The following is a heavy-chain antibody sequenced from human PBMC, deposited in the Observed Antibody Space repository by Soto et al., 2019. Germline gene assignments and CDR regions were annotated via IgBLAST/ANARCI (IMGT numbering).Heavy chain of an antibody. J-gene: IGHJ5*02. Sequence: SETLSLTCAVSGYSISSGYWWTWVRQPPGKELEWIGEMYHSGTTNYNPSLKSRITISLDTSKNQMSLELSSVTAADTAVYYCARQAAAAGTELWFDPWGQGTLVTVSS. D-gene: IGHD6-13*01. CDR2: MYHSGTT. CDR3: ARQAAAAGTELWFDP. CDR1: GYSISSGYW. V-gene: IGHV4-4*02.